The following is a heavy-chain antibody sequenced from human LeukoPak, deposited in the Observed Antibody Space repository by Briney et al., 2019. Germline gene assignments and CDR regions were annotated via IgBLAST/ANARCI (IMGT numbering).Heavy chain of an antibody. CDR2: IYSGGST. CDR3: ARFNGGFDY. J-gene: IGHJ4*02. CDR1: GFTSSSYA. V-gene: IGHV3-53*01. Sequence: GGSLRLSCAASGFTSSSYAMSWVRQAPGKGLEWVSVIYSGGSTYYADSVKGRFTISRDNSKNTLYLQMNSLRAEDTAVYYCARFNGGFDYWGQGTLVTVSS. D-gene: IGHD3-16*01.